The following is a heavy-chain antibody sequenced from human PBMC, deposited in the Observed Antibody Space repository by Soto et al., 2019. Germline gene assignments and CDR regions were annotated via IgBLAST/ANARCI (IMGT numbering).Heavy chain of an antibody. Sequence: PGGSLRLSCAASGFTFSSYAMSWVRQAPGKGLEWVSAISGSGGSTYYADSVKGRFTISRDNSKNTLYLQMNSLRAEDTAVYYCAKLLGYCTNGVCPPYYFDYWGQGTLVTVSS. CDR1: GFTFSSYA. CDR2: ISGSGGST. CDR3: AKLLGYCTNGVCPPYYFDY. V-gene: IGHV3-23*01. J-gene: IGHJ4*02. D-gene: IGHD2-8*01.